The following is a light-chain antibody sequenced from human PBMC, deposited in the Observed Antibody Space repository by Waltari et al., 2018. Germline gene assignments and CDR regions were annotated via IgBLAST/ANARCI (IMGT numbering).Light chain of an antibody. CDR1: QSVSSY. CDR3: QHRSNWPRT. Sequence: EIVLTQSPATLSLSPGERATLSCRASQSVSSYLAWYQQTPGQAPRLLIYDASNRATGIPARFSGSGSGTDFTLTISSLEREEFAVYYCQHRSNWPRTFGQGTKVEIK. CDR2: DAS. J-gene: IGKJ1*01. V-gene: IGKV3-11*01.